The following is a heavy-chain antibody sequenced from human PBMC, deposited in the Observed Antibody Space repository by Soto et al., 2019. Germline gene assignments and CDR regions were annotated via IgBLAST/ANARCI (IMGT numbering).Heavy chain of an antibody. CDR3: ARWYGSGSHFDY. CDR1: GFTFSSYE. J-gene: IGHJ4*02. D-gene: IGHD3-10*01. CDR2: ISSSGSTI. V-gene: IGHV3-48*03. Sequence: GGSLRLSCAASGFTFSSYEMNWVRQAPGKGLEWVSYISSSGSTIYYADSVKGRFTISRDNAKNSLYLQMNSLRAEDTAVYYCARWYGSGSHFDYWGQGTLVTVSS.